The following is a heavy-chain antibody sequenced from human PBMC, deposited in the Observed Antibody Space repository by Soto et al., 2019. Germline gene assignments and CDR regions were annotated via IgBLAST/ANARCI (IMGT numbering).Heavy chain of an antibody. CDR2: ISWNSGSI. CDR3: AKDCSGGSSLYDAFDI. J-gene: IGHJ3*02. D-gene: IGHD2-15*01. CDR1: GFTFDDYA. V-gene: IGHV3-9*01. Sequence: DVQLVESGGGLVQPGRSLRLSCAASGFTFDDYAMHWVRQAPGKGLEWVSGISWNSGSIGYADSVKGRFTISRDNAKNSLYLQMNSLRAEDTALYYCAKDCSGGSSLYDAFDIWGQGTMVTVSS.